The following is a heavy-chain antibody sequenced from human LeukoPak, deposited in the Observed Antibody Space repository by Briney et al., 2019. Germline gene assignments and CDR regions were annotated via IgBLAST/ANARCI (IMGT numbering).Heavy chain of an antibody. V-gene: IGHV3-15*01. CDR2: IKSKTDGGTT. CDR1: GFTGFTFSSYW. Sequence: PGGSLRLSCAASGFTGFTFSSYWMSWVRQAPGKGLEWVGRIKSKTDGGTTDYAAPVKGRFTISRDDSKNTLYLQMNSLKTEDTAVYYCSTDLDYWGQGTLVTVSS. J-gene: IGHJ4*02. CDR3: STDLDY.